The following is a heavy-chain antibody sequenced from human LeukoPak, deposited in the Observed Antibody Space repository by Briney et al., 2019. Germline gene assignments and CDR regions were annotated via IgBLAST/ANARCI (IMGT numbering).Heavy chain of an antibody. Sequence: GGSLRLSCAASGFTFSSYGMHWVRQAPGKGLEWVAVISYDGSNKYYADSVKGRFTISRDNSKNTLYLQMNSLGAEDTAVYYCAKDKAYGGLQGVLDYWGQGTLVTVSS. V-gene: IGHV3-30*18. CDR3: AKDKAYGGLQGVLDY. CDR2: ISYDGSNK. J-gene: IGHJ4*02. CDR1: GFTFSSYG. D-gene: IGHD4-23*01.